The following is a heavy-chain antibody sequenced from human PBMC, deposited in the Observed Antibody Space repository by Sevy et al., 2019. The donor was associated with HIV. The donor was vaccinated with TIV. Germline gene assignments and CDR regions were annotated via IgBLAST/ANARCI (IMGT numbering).Heavy chain of an antibody. V-gene: IGHV4-39*01. CDR3: ARLNYGDYSNYFDP. J-gene: IGHJ5*02. CDR1: GGSISSNSYY. D-gene: IGHD4-17*01. CDR2: IYYSGTT. Sequence: SETLSLTCTVSGGSISSNSYYWVWIRQPPGKGLEWIGSIYYSGTTYYNPSLKSRVTISIDTSKTQFSLKLSSVTAADKAIFYCARLNYGDYSNYFDPWGQGSLVTVSS.